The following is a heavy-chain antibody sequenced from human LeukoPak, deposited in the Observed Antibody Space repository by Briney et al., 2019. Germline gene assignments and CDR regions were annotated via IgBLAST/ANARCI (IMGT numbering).Heavy chain of an antibody. CDR3: ARDGPWFGEFFDY. Sequence: GGSLRLSCVASGFTFSTYWMSWVRQAPGRGRGWVANMKPDGSEKSFVDSVKGRFTISRDNAKNSLYLQMNSLRAEDTAVYYCARDGPWFGEFFDYWGQGALVTVSS. CDR2: MKPDGSEK. V-gene: IGHV3-7*01. D-gene: IGHD3-10*01. CDR1: GFTFSTYW. J-gene: IGHJ4*02.